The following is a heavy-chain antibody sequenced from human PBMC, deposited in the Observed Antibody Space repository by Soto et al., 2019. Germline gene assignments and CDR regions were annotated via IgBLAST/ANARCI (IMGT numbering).Heavy chain of an antibody. V-gene: IGHV4-38-2*01. D-gene: IGHD2-8*01. CDR2: IYHSGAT. CDR1: GSSISSGYY. J-gene: IGHJ5*02. Sequence: LPETLSLTCSVSGSSISSGYYWGWIRQPPGKGLEWIANIYHSGATYYNPSLKSRVTISVDTSRNQFSLKLRSVTAADTAVYYCARYCTIGVCDHKWFAPWGQGTLVIVSA. CDR3: ARYCTIGVCDHKWFAP.